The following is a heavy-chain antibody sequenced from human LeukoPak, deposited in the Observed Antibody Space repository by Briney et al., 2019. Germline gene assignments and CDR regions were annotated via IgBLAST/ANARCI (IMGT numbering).Heavy chain of an antibody. J-gene: IGHJ4*02. CDR3: VIAAAEVDY. CDR1: GFTFSSYG. V-gene: IGHV3-33*01. D-gene: IGHD6-13*01. Sequence: PGRSLRLSCAASGFTFSSYGMHWVRQAPGKGLEWVAVIWYDGSNKYYADSVKGRFTISRDNSKNTLYLQMNGLRAEDTAVYYCVIAAAEVDYWGQGTLVTVSS. CDR2: IWYDGSNK.